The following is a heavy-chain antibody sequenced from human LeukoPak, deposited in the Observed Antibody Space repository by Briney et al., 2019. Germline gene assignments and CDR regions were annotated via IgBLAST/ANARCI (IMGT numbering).Heavy chain of an antibody. CDR1: GFTFSSYA. CDR2: LHSGGST. D-gene: IGHD1-26*01. V-gene: IGHV3-53*01. Sequence: GGSLRLSCAASGFTFSSYAMHWVRQAPGKGLEWVSVLHSGGSTYYADSVKGRFTISRDNSKNTVYLQMNRLRAEDTAVYYCAREASGSYFHHWGQGTLVTVSS. CDR3: AREASGSYFHH. J-gene: IGHJ1*01.